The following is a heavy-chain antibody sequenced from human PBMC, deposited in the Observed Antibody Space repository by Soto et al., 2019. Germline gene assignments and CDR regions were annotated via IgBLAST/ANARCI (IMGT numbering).Heavy chain of an antibody. Sequence: SETLSVTGAVYVGSFSGYYWSWIRQPPGKGLEWIGEINHSGSTNYNPSLKSRVTISVDTSKNQFSLKLSSVTAADTAVYYCARGAAPGYWGQGTLVTVSS. CDR2: INHSGST. J-gene: IGHJ4*02. D-gene: IGHD6-6*01. V-gene: IGHV4-34*01. CDR3: ARGAAPGY. CDR1: VGSFSGYY.